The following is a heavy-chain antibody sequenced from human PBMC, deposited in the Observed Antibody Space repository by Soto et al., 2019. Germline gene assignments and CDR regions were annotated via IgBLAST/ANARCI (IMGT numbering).Heavy chain of an antibody. CDR1: GFTFSSYS. CDR3: ASRYDYIWGSLRTY. CDR2: ISSSSSYI. D-gene: IGHD3-16*01. J-gene: IGHJ4*02. V-gene: IGHV3-21*01. Sequence: EVQLVESGGGLVKPGGSLRLSCAASGFTFSSYSMNWVRQAPGKGLEWVSSISSSSSYIYYADSVKGRFTIARDNAKNSLYLQMNSLRAEDTAVYYCASRYDYIWGSLRTYWGQGTLVTVSS.